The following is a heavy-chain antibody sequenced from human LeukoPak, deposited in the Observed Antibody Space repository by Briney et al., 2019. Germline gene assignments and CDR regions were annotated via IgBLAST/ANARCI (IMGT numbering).Heavy chain of an antibody. J-gene: IGHJ5*02. CDR3: ARAFAWPQNWFDP. CDR2: IYYSGST. D-gene: IGHD3-9*01. CDR1: GGSISSYY. Sequence: SETLSLTCTVSGGSISSYYWSWIRQPPGKGLEWIGYIYYSGSTNYNPSLKSRVTISVDTSKNQFSLKLSSVTAADTAVYYCARAFAWPQNWFDPWGQGTLVTVSS. V-gene: IGHV4-59*01.